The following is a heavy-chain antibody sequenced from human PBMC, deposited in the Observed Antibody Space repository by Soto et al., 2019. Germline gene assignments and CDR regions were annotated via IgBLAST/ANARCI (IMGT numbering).Heavy chain of an antibody. J-gene: IGHJ6*02. Sequence: WETLSLTCAVYGGSFSGYYWSWIRQPPGRGGEWIGEINHSGSTNYNPSLKSRVTISVDTSKNQFSLKLSSVTAADTAVYYCAIVGRGSYYRRDYYYGMDVWGQGTTVTVSS. CDR3: AIVGRGSYYRRDYYYGMDV. CDR1: GGSFSGYY. CDR2: INHSGST. D-gene: IGHD1-26*01. V-gene: IGHV4-34*01.